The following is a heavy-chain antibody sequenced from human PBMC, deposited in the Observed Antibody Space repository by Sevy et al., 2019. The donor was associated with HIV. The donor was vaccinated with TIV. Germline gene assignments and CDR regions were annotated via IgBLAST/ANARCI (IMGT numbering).Heavy chain of an antibody. J-gene: IGHJ4*02. CDR2: FDPEDGRT. Sequence: ASVKVSCKVSGYTLSQLSMHWVRQAPGKGLEWVGTFDPEDGRTIYAQKFQGRVTMTEDTSKDTAYMELNSLNSEDTAVYYWATTKDYYDSSGYPFDYWGQGTQVTVSS. CDR3: ATTKDYYDSSGYPFDY. CDR1: GYTLSQLS. D-gene: IGHD3-22*01. V-gene: IGHV1-24*01.